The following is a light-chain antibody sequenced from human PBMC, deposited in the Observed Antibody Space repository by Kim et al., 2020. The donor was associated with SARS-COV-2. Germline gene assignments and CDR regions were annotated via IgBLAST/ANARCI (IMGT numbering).Light chain of an antibody. J-gene: IGLJ3*02. CDR2: ANN. V-gene: IGLV1-51*01. CDR3: GTWDSSLSAGV. Sequence: GQKVSISCSGSSSNIGNNYVSSYQQHPGTAPKLLIYANNKRPSGIPDRFSGSKSGTSATLGITGLQTGDEADYYCGTWDSSLSAGVFGGGTQLTVL. CDR1: SSNIGNNY.